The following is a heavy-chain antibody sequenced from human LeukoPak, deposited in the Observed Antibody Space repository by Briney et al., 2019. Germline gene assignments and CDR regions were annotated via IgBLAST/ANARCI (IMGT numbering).Heavy chain of an antibody. V-gene: IGHV4-34*01. CDR1: GGSFSGYY. J-gene: IGHJ4*02. Sequence: SETLSLTCAVYGGSFSGYYWSWIRQPPGKGLEWIGEINHSGSTYYNPSLKSRVTISVDTSKNQFSLKLSSVTAADTAVYYCARRPRYSSSWYRDYWGQGTLVTVSS. CDR2: INHSGST. CDR3: ARRPRYSSSWYRDY. D-gene: IGHD6-13*01.